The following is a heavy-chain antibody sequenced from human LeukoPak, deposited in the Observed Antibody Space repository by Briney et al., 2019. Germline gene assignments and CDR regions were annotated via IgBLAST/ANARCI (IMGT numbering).Heavy chain of an antibody. CDR3: ARDGVSERGYSYGYQV. CDR1: GYSISSGYY. J-gene: IGHJ3*01. CDR2: IYTTGST. V-gene: IGHV4-38-2*02. Sequence: SETLSLTCTVSGYSISSGYYWGWLRQPPGKGLEWIGRIYTTGSTSYNPSLKSRVTMSVDTSENQFSLKLSSVTAADTAVYYCARDGVSERGYSYGYQVWGQGTMVTVSS. D-gene: IGHD5-18*01.